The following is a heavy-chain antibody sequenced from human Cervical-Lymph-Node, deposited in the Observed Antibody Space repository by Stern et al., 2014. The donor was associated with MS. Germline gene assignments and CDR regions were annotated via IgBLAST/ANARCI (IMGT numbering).Heavy chain of an antibody. CDR3: ARRDDYGDYGWYFDL. V-gene: IGHV5-51*01. D-gene: IGHD4-17*01. Sequence: EVQLVESGAEVKKPGESLKISCKGSGYSFTSYWIGWVRQMPGQGLEWVGVIYPGDSDTRYSPSFQGQVTISADKSISTAYLQWSSLKASDTAMYYCARRDDYGDYGWYFDLWGRGTLVTVSS. CDR1: GYSFTSYW. CDR2: IYPGDSDT. J-gene: IGHJ2*01.